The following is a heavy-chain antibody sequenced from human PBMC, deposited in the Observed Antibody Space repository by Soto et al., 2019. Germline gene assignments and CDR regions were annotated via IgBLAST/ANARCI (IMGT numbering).Heavy chain of an antibody. J-gene: IGHJ6*02. CDR1: GFTFSGSA. CDR3: TTGGYCSSTSCPEEYYYYGMDV. CDR2: IRSKANSYAT. D-gene: IGHD2-2*01. Sequence: PGGSLRLSCAASGFTFSGSAMHWVRQASGKGLEWVGRIRSKANSYATAYAASVKGRFTISRDDSKNTAYLQMNSLKTEDTAVYYCTTGGYCSSTSCPEEYYYYGMDVWCQGTTVTVSS. V-gene: IGHV3-73*01.